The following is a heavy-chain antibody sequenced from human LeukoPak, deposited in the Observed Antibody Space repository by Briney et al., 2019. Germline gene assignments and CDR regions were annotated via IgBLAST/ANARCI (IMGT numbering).Heavy chain of an antibody. J-gene: IGHJ5*02. Sequence: GESLKISSKCSGYSFTNYWIGWVRQMPGKGLAWMGIIYPSDSDIRYSPSFQGQVTISADKSISTAYLQWRSLRSSDTAIYYCARSVPPWLGDHWGQGTLVTVSS. D-gene: IGHD5-18*01. V-gene: IGHV5-51*01. CDR3: ARSVPPWLGDH. CDR2: IYPSDSDI. CDR1: GYSFTNYW.